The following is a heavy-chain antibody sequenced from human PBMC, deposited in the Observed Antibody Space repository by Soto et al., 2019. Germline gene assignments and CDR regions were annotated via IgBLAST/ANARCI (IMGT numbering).Heavy chain of an antibody. CDR2: IIPIFGTA. CDR3: ARDSVTNNYYYYYGMDV. J-gene: IGHJ6*02. CDR1: GGTFSSYA. V-gene: IGHV1-69*01. Sequence: QVQLLQSGAEVKKPGSSVKVSCKASGGTFSSYAISWVRQAPGQGLEWMGGIIPIFGTANYAQKFQGRVTITADESTSTAYMELSSLRSEDTAGYYCARDSVTNNYYYYYGMDVWGQGTTVTVSS. D-gene: IGHD4-17*01.